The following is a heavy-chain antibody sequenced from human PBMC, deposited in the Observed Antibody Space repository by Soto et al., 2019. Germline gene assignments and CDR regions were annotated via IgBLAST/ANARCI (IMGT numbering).Heavy chain of an antibody. V-gene: IGHV3-53*01. CDR1: GFPVSSNY. CDR3: ASDRVNWGSSAFDI. Sequence: GGSLRLSCAASGFPVSSNYMSWLRQAPGKGLKWVSVIYSSGSTYYADSVKGRITISRDNSKNSMYLQMNSLRAEGTAVYYCASDRVNWGSSAFDIWGQGTMVTVSS. D-gene: IGHD7-27*01. J-gene: IGHJ3*02. CDR2: IYSSGST.